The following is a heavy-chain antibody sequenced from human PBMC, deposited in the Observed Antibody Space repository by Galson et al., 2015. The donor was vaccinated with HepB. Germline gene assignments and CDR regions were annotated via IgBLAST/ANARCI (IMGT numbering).Heavy chain of an antibody. CDR3: ARLAWSYCSGGSCYYIDY. CDR2: IDPSDSYT. J-gene: IGHJ4*02. D-gene: IGHD2-15*01. Sequence: QSGAEVKKPGESLRISCKGSGYSFTSYWISWVRQMPGKGLEWMGRIDPSDSYTNYSPSFQGHVTISADKSISTAYLQWSSLKASDTAMYYCARLAWSYCSGGSCYYIDYWGQGTLVTVSS. V-gene: IGHV5-10-1*01. CDR1: GYSFTSYW.